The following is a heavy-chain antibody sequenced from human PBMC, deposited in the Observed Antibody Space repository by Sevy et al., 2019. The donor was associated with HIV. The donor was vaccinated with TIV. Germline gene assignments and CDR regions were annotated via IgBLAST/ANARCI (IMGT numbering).Heavy chain of an antibody. J-gene: IGHJ4*02. D-gene: IGHD2-2*01. V-gene: IGHV1-18*01. CDR3: WRGRAPGSILFHFEY. CDR1: GYIFSNYE. Sequence: ASVKVSCKTSGYIFSNYEINWVRQAPGQGLEWMGWINPYDGDTTYAQKFRGRVRMTTHTSTRTAYMELSGLASEDAGVYDCWRGRAPGSILFHFEYWGEGTRVTVSS. CDR2: INPYDGDT.